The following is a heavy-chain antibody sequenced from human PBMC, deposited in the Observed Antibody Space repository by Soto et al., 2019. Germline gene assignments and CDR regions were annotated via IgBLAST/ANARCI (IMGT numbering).Heavy chain of an antibody. CDR2: FHSGGST. V-gene: IGHV3-53*02. J-gene: IGHJ4*02. Sequence: EVQLVETGGGLIQPGGSLRLSCAASGFTVSSNYMSWVRQAPGKRLEWVSVFHSGGSTSYADSVKGRFTISRDNSKNTLYLQMNNLRVEDTAVYYCARGEYSSGRYDNWGQGTLVTVSS. D-gene: IGHD6-19*01. CDR1: GFTVSSNY. CDR3: ARGEYSSGRYDN.